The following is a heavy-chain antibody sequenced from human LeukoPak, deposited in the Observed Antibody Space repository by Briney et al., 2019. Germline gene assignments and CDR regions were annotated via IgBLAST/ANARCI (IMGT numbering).Heavy chain of an antibody. Sequence: GGSLRLSCAASGFTFSSYAMHWVRQAPGKGLEWVAVISYDGSNKYYADSVKGRFTISRDNSKNTLYLQMNSLRAEDTAVYYCARDRRPDSYGHGSDYYYYGMDVRGQGTTVTVSS. D-gene: IGHD2-21*02. V-gene: IGHV3-30-3*01. J-gene: IGHJ6*02. CDR2: ISYDGSNK. CDR3: ARDRRPDSYGHGSDYYYYGMDV. CDR1: GFTFSSYA.